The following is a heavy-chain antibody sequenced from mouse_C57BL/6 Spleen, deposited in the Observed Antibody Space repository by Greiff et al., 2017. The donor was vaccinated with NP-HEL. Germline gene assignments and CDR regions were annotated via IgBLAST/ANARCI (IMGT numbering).Heavy chain of an antibody. CDR3: GTSRGYDYDPFAY. J-gene: IGHJ3*01. CDR1: GYTFTSYW. V-gene: IGHV1-7*01. Sequence: VQLQQSGAELAKPGASVKLSCKASGYTFTSYWMHWVKQRPGQGLEWIGYINPSSGYTKYNQKFKDKATLTADKSSSTAYMQLSSLTYEDSAVYSCGTSRGYDYDPFAYWGQGTLVTVSA. CDR2: INPSSGYT. D-gene: IGHD2-4*01.